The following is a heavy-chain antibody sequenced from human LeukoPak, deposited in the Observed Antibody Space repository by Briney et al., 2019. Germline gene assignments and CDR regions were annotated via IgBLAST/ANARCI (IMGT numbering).Heavy chain of an antibody. CDR1: GYTFTGYY. CDR2: INPNSGGT. J-gene: IGHJ4*02. V-gene: IGHV1-2*02. CDR3: ARESLLVLLWFGESPKD. Sequence: ASVKVSCKASGYTFTGYYMHWVRQAPGQGLEWMGWINPNSGGTNYAQKFQGRVTMTRDTSISTAYMELSRLRSDDTAVYYCARESLLVLLWFGESPKDWGQGTLVTVSS. D-gene: IGHD3-10*01.